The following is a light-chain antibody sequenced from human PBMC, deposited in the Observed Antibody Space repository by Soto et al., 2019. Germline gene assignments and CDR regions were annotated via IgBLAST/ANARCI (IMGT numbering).Light chain of an antibody. Sequence: DIQMTQSPSSLSAFVGDRVTITCRASQTISTFLNWYQQKPGKAPKLLIYAASSLQSGVPSRFSGSGSGTDFTLTISNLQVEDFATYYCQQSYSTTWTFGQGTKVDIK. CDR3: QQSYSTTWT. J-gene: IGKJ1*01. V-gene: IGKV1-39*01. CDR2: AAS. CDR1: QTISTF.